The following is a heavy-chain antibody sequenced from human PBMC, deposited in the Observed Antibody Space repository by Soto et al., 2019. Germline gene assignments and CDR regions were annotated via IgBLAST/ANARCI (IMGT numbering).Heavy chain of an antibody. CDR1: GGSISSYY. V-gene: IGHV4-59*01. CDR3: ARASGYSSGGYSLAYDYYGMDV. J-gene: IGHJ6*04. CDR2: IYYSGST. Sequence: SETLSLTCTVSGGSISSYYWSWIRQPPGKGLEWIGYIYYSGSTNYNPSLKSRVTISVDTSKNQFSLKLSSVTAADTAVYYCARASGYSSGGYSLAYDYYGMDVWGKGTTDPVSS. D-gene: IGHD6-19*01.